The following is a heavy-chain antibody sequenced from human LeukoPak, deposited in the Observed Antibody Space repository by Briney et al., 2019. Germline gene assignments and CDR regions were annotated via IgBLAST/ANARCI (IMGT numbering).Heavy chain of an antibody. CDR3: ARGHYYDFWSGYYWKDYYYYGMDV. J-gene: IGHJ6*02. CDR1: GYTFTSYD. CDR2: MNPNSGNT. V-gene: IGHV1-8*01. Sequence: ASVKVSCKASGYTFTSYDINWVRQATGQGLEWMGWMNPNSGNTGYAQKFQGRVTMTRNTPISTAYMELSSLRSEDTAVYYCARGHYYDFWSGYYWKDYYYYGMDVWGQGTTVTVSS. D-gene: IGHD3-3*01.